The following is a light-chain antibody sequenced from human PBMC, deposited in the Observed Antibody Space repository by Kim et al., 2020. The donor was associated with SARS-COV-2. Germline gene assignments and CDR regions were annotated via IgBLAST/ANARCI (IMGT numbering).Light chain of an antibody. J-gene: IGKJ1*01. CDR3: QQHDNSPSWT. V-gene: IGKV3-20*01. Sequence: PGERATLSCRASQSVSSRYLAWYQQKPGQAPMLLIYAASSRATGIPDRFSGSGSGTDFTLTISRLEPEDFAVYYCQQHDNSPSWTFGQGTKVDIK. CDR2: AAS. CDR1: QSVSSRY.